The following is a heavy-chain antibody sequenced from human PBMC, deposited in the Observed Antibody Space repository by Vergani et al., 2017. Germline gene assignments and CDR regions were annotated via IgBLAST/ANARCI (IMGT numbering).Heavy chain of an antibody. V-gene: IGHV4-39*01. Sequence: QVQLRESGPGLVKPSETLSLTCTVSGGSISSSSYYWGWIRQPPGKGLEWIGSIYYSGSTYYNPSLKSRVTISVDTSKNQFSLKLSSVTAADTAVYYCARTGSIAPNAFDIWGQGTMVTVSS. CDR2: IYYSGST. D-gene: IGHD6-6*01. CDR3: ARTGSIAPNAFDI. J-gene: IGHJ3*02. CDR1: GGSISSSSYY.